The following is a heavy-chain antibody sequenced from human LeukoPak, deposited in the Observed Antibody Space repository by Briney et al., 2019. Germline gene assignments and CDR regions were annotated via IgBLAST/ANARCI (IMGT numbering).Heavy chain of an antibody. CDR3: ARERRYTNSWYSFDC. CDR1: GFTFSSYA. Sequence: GGSLRLSCAASGFTFSSYAMSWVRQAPGKGLEWVSGSGGSSGSTFDADSVKGRFTISRDFSKDTLYLQMNSLRAEDTAVYYCARERRYTNSWYSFDCWGQGTLVTVSS. J-gene: IGHJ4*02. V-gene: IGHV3-23*01. CDR2: SGGSSGST. D-gene: IGHD6-13*01.